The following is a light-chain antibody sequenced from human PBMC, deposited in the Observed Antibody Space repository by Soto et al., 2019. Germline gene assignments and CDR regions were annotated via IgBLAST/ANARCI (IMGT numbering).Light chain of an antibody. CDR2: DAS. Sequence: ERVMTQSPATLAVSSGERATRSCRASQSVRNNYLAWYQQKPGQAPRLLIYDASSRATGIPDRFSGSGSGTDFTLTISRLEPEDFAVYYCQQYGSTPRTFGQGTKVGFK. CDR1: QSVRNNY. V-gene: IGKV3-20*01. CDR3: QQYGSTPRT. J-gene: IGKJ1*01.